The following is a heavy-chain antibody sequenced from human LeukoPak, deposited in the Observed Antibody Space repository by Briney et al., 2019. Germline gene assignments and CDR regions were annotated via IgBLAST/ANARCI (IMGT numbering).Heavy chain of an antibody. J-gene: IGHJ4*02. V-gene: IGHV3-23*01. CDR2: ISATGGST. CDR1: GFSFSTYA. CDR3: ANRPLDY. Sequence: GSLTLSCAASGFSFSTYAMSWVGQAPGKGLEWVSAISATGGSTYYADSVKGRFTISRDNSKNTLYLQINTLRAEDTAVYYCANRPLDYWGQRTLGSASS.